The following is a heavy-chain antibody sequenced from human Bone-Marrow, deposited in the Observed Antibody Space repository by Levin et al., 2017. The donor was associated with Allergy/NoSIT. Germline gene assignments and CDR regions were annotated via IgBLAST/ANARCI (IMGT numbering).Heavy chain of an antibody. V-gene: IGHV3-33*01. CDR2: IWYDGSNK. D-gene: IGHD3-10*01. J-gene: IGHJ4*02. CDR3: ASRGGRGYYFDY. Sequence: SCAASGFTFSSYGMHWVRQAPGKGLEWVAVIWYDGSNKYYADSVKGRFTISRDNSKNTLYLQMNSLRAEDTAVYYCASRGGRGYYFDYWGQGTLVTVSS. CDR1: GFTFSSYG.